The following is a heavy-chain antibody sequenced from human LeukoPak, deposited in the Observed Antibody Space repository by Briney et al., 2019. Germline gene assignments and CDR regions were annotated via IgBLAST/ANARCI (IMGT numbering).Heavy chain of an antibody. V-gene: IGHV3-15*01. J-gene: IGHJ4*02. Sequence: PGGSLRLSCAVSRITSRNAWMSWVRQAPGKGLEWVARIRSKTEGETKEYAASVKGRFTISRDDSRSRLYLQMNSLKTEDTAVYYCATGVVTGTSRWGQGTLVTVSS. D-gene: IGHD1-1*01. CDR1: RITSRNAW. CDR2: IRSKTEGETK. CDR3: ATGVVTGTSR.